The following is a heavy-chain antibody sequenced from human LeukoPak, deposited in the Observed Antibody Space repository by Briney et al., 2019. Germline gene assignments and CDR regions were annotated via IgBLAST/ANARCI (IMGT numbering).Heavy chain of an antibody. J-gene: IGHJ4*01. V-gene: IGHV3-48*01. CDR3: ARDHRYAFDN. Sequence: PGGSLRLSCAASGFNFIDNSMNWVRQAPGKGLEWISYIGISSGNTKYADSVKGRFTISRDKARNSLYLQMNSLRVEDTAVYYCARDHRYAFDNWGHGTLVTVSS. D-gene: IGHD5-12*01. CDR1: GFNFIDNS. CDR2: IGISSGNT.